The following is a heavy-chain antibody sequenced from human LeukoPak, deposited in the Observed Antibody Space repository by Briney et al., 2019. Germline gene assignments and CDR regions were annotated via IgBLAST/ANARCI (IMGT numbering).Heavy chain of an antibody. V-gene: IGHV5-51*01. CDR1: GYSFTSYW. Sequence: GESLKISCKGSGYSFTSYWIGWVRQMPGKGLEWMGIIYAGDSDTRHSPSFQGQVTISVDKSISTAYLQWSSLKASDTAMYYCARTTSGLSHGAFDIWGQGTMVTVSS. CDR3: ARTTSGLSHGAFDI. CDR2: IYAGDSDT. J-gene: IGHJ3*02. D-gene: IGHD1-14*01.